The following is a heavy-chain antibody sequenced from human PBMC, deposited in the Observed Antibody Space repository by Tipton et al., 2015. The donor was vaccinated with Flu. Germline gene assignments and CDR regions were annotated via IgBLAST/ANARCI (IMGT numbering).Heavy chain of an antibody. CDR3: AKVIPELVAGLDY. V-gene: IGHV3-23*01. CDR2: VTGGGTT. D-gene: IGHD6-19*01. Sequence: SLRLSCAASGIKFSTYGMSWVRQAPGKGLEWVSGVTGGGTTYYADSVKGRFTISRDISKNMLFLQMNSLRAEDTAVYYCAKVIPELVAGLDYWGQGTLLTVSS. J-gene: IGHJ4*02. CDR1: GIKFSTYG.